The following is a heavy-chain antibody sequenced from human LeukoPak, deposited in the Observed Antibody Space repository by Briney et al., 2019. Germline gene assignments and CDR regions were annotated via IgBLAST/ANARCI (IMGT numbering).Heavy chain of an antibody. CDR2: INPSGGST. CDR1: GYTFTCYY. J-gene: IGHJ5*02. V-gene: IGHV1-46*01. Sequence: ASVKVSCKASGYTFTCYYMHWVRQAPGHGLEWMGIINPSGGSTSYAQKFQGRVTMTRDTSTSTVYMELSSLRSEDTAVYYCAREVVGATIRGTEKEGNNWFDPWGQGTLVTVSS. D-gene: IGHD1-26*01. CDR3: AREVVGATIRGTEKEGNNWFDP.